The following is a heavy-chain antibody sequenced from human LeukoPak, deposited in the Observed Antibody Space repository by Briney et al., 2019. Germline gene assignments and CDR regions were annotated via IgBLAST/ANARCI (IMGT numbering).Heavy chain of an antibody. CDR2: ISSSSSTI. Sequence: GGSLRLSCAASGFTFSSYSMNWVRQAPGKGLEWVSYISSSSSTIYYADSVKGRFTISRDNAKNSLYLQMNSLRAEDTAVYYCARDGGSGWDLLFDYWGQGTLVTVSS. D-gene: IGHD6-19*01. CDR3: ARDGGSGWDLLFDY. J-gene: IGHJ4*02. V-gene: IGHV3-48*04. CDR1: GFTFSSYS.